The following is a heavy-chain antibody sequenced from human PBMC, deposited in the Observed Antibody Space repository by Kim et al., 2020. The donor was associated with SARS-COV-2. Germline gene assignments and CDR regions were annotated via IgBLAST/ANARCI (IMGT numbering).Heavy chain of an antibody. CDR1: GYTFTSYG. Sequence: ASVKVSCKASGYTFTSYGISWVRQAPGQGLEWMGWISAYNGNTNYAQKLQGRVTMTTDTSTSTAYMELRSLRSDDTAVYYCARATYYDFWSGYYAAGSYMDVWGKGTTVTVSS. CDR3: ARATYYDFWSGYYAAGSYMDV. V-gene: IGHV1-18*01. J-gene: IGHJ6*03. D-gene: IGHD3-3*01. CDR2: ISAYNGNT.